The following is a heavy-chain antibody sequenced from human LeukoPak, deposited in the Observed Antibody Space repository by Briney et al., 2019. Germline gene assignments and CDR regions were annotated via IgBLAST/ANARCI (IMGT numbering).Heavy chain of an antibody. Sequence: PSETLSLTCTVSGGSIISHGYYWGWIRQPPGKGLEWIGTIYYSGSTYYNPSLKSRVTISVDTSKNQFSLKLSSVTAADTAVYYCARDIKCSGGSCALNWFDPWGQGTLVTVSS. CDR3: ARDIKCSGGSCALNWFDP. J-gene: IGHJ5*02. D-gene: IGHD2-15*01. V-gene: IGHV4-39*07. CDR1: GGSIISHGYY. CDR2: IYYSGST.